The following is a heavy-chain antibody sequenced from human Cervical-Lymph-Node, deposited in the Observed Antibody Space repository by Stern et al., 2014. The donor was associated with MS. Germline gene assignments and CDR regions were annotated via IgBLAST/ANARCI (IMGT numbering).Heavy chain of an antibody. D-gene: IGHD5-12*01. CDR3: ARGGRMASMFY. V-gene: IGHV4-59*01. Sequence: QLQLQESGPGLVRPSETLSLTCTVSGGSFTDYYWSWIRQPPGQGLEWIGDIYSNGNTNYSPSLKSRITISIDTSKSHFSLNLTSVTAADTAVYYCARGGRMASMFYWGQGMLVTVSS. J-gene: IGHJ4*02. CDR2: IYSNGNT. CDR1: GGSFTDYY.